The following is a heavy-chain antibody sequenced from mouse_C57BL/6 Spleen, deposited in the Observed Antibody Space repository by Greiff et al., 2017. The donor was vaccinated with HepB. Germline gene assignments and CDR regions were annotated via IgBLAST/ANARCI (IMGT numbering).Heavy chain of an antibody. J-gene: IGHJ2*01. D-gene: IGHD4-1*01. Sequence: QVQLQQPGAELVKPGASVKLSCKASGYTFTSYWIHWVKQRPGQGLEWIGMIHPNSGSTNYNEKFKSKATLTVDKSSSTAYMQLSSLTSEDSAVYYCARNWDSFFDDWGQGTTLTVSS. CDR2: IHPNSGST. CDR1: GYTFTSYW. CDR3: ARNWDSFFDD. V-gene: IGHV1-64*01.